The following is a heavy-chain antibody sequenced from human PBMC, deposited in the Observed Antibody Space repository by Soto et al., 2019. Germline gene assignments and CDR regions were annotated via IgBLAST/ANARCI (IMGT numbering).Heavy chain of an antibody. Sequence: QVQLVQSGAEVKKPGASVKVSCKASGYTFTSYDINWVRQATGQGLEWMGWMNPNSGNTGYAQKFQGRVTMTRNTSIRTASMELSSLRPEDTAVYYCAREAPAAGTGWFDPWGQGTLVTVSS. CDR2: MNPNSGNT. V-gene: IGHV1-8*01. D-gene: IGHD6-13*01. CDR3: AREAPAAGTGWFDP. CDR1: GYTFTSYD. J-gene: IGHJ5*02.